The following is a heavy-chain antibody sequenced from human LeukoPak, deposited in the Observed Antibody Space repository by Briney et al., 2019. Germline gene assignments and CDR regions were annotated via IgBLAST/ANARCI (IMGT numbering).Heavy chain of an antibody. CDR3: ARVARYYDILTGYYLGAFDI. Sequence: SETLSLTCTVSGGSISSYYWSWIRQPAGKGLEWIGRVYTSGSTNYNPSLKSRVTMSVDTSKNQFSLKLSSVTAADTAVYYCARVARYYDILTGYYLGAFDIWGQGTMVTVSS. CDR1: GGSISSYY. CDR2: VYTSGST. D-gene: IGHD3-9*01. V-gene: IGHV4-4*07. J-gene: IGHJ3*02.